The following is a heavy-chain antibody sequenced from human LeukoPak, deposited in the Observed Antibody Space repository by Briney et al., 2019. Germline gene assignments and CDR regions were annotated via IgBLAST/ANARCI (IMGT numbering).Heavy chain of an antibody. J-gene: IGHJ6*04. CDR2: IKQDGSEK. CDR1: GFTFSSYW. Sequence: GGSLRLSCAASGFTFSSYWMSWVRQAPGKGLEWVANIKQDGSEKYYVDSVKGRFTISRDSAKNSLYLQMNSLRAEDTAVYYCARESIQENTYYGSGSPQYYYYYYGMDVWGKGTTVTVSS. CDR3: ARESIQENTYYGSGSPQYYYYYYGMDV. V-gene: IGHV3-7*03. D-gene: IGHD3-10*01.